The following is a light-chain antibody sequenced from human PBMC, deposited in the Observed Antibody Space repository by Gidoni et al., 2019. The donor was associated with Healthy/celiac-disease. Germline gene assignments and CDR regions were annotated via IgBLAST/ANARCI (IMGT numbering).Light chain of an antibody. V-gene: IGLV3-1*01. J-gene: IGLJ2*01. CDR2: QDS. CDR3: QAWDSSTYVV. Sequence: SYELNQPPSVSVSPGQTARITCSGDKLGDKYACWYQQKPGQSPVLVIYQDSKRPSGIPERFSGSNSGNTATLTISGTQAMDEADYYCQAWDSSTYVVFGGGTKLSVL. CDR1: KLGDKY.